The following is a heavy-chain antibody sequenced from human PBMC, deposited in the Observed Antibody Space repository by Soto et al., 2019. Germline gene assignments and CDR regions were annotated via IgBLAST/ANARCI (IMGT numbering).Heavy chain of an antibody. CDR2: LSAYNGNT. D-gene: IGHD3-3*01. CDR1: GYTFTSYG. V-gene: IGHV1-18*01. Sequence: ASVKVSCKASGYTFTSYGISWVRQAPGQGLEWMGWLSAYNGNTNYAQKLQGRVTMTTDTSTSTAYMELRSLRSDDTAVYYCARASNYDFWSGYDYWGQGTLVTVSS. CDR3: ARASNYDFWSGYDY. J-gene: IGHJ4*02.